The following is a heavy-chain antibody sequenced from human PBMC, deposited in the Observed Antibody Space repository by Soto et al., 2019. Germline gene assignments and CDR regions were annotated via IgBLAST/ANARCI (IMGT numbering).Heavy chain of an antibody. CDR2: IFYSGST. CDR3: ARMGLDDTLTGYYFDH. J-gene: IGHJ4*02. D-gene: IGHD3-9*01. Sequence: LSLPCTVSGGSISSTSYYWGWVRQPPGKGLEWIGGIFYSGSTYYDPSLKSRVTISVDTSKNQFSLKLSSVTAADTAVYYCARMGLDDTLTGYYFDHWGQGSLVTVSS. V-gene: IGHV4-39*01. CDR1: GGSISSTSYY.